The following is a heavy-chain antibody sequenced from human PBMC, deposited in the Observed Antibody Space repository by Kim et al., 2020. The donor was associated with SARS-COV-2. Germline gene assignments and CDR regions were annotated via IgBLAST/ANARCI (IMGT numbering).Heavy chain of an antibody. D-gene: IGHD1-1*01. CDR1: GFTFSSYG. J-gene: IGHJ5*02. Sequence: GGSLRLSCAASGFTFSSYGMHWVRQAPGKGLEWVAVISYDGSNKYYADSVKGRFTISRDNSKNTLYLQMNSLRAEDTAVYYCAKDLITGTTYPAGFDPWGQGTLVTVSS. CDR3: AKDLITGTTYPAGFDP. V-gene: IGHV3-30*18. CDR2: ISYDGSNK.